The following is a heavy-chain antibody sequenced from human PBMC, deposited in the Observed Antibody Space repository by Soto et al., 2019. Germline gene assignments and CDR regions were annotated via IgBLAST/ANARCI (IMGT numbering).Heavy chain of an antibody. D-gene: IGHD2-2*01. CDR2: IWYDGSNK. J-gene: IGHJ4*02. CDR3: ARTAPAAPHHFDY. Sequence: QVQLVESGGGVVQPGRSLRLSCAASGFTFSSYGMHWVRQAPGKGLEWVAVIWYDGSNKYYADSVKGRFTISRDNSKNTLYLQMNSLRAEDTGVYYCARTAPAAPHHFDYWGQGTLVTVSS. V-gene: IGHV3-33*01. CDR1: GFTFSSYG.